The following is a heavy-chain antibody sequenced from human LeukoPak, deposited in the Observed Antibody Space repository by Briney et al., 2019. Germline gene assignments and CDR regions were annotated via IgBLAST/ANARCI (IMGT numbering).Heavy chain of an antibody. D-gene: IGHD6-19*01. J-gene: IGHJ4*02. CDR1: GFTFSSYW. Sequence: GSLRLSCAASGFTFSSYWMSWVRQPPGKGLEWIGYIYYSGSTNYNPSLKSRVTISVDTSKNQFSLKLSSVTAADTAVYYCARLGSGWSARFDYWGQGTLVTVSS. CDR3: ARLGSGWSARFDY. CDR2: IYYSGST. V-gene: IGHV4-59*08.